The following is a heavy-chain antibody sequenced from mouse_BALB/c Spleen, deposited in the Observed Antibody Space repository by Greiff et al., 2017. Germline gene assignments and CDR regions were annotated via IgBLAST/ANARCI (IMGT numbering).Heavy chain of an antibody. CDR1: GYTFTSYW. Sequence: QVQLKQSGAELARPGASVKLSCKASGYTFTSYWMQWVKQRPGQGLEWIGAIYPGDGDTRYTQKFKGKATLTADKSSSTAYMQLSSLASEDSAVYYCARGGYDWYFDVWGAGTTVTVSS. CDR2: IYPGDGDT. CDR3: ARGGYDWYFDV. J-gene: IGHJ1*01. V-gene: IGHV1-87*01. D-gene: IGHD3-1*01.